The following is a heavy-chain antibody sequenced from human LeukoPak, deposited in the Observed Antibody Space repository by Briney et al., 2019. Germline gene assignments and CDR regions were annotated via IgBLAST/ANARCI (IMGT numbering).Heavy chain of an antibody. CDR3: ARDLANPVVAAKEFYYYYYVDV. V-gene: IGHV1-69*05. Sequence: GASVKVSCKASGGTFSSYAISWVLQAPGQGLEWMGRIIPIFGTANYAQKFQGRVTITTDESTSTAYMELSSLRSEDTAVYYCARDLANPVVAAKEFYYYYYVDVWGRGTTVTVSS. CDR1: GGTFSSYA. J-gene: IGHJ6*03. D-gene: IGHD2-15*01. CDR2: IIPIFGTA.